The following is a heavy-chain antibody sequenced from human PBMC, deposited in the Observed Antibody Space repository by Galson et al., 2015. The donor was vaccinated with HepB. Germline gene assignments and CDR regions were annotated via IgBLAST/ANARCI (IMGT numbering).Heavy chain of an antibody. CDR3: TRGPRIQLERVDY. D-gene: IGHD1-1*01. Sequence: QAPGKGLEWVAVIWYDDGSQKVYADSVKGRFTISRDNSENTLYLEMNSLRVEDTAVYYCTRGPRIQLERVDYWGQGTLVTVSS. V-gene: IGHV3-33*01. J-gene: IGHJ4*02. CDR2: IWYDDGSQK.